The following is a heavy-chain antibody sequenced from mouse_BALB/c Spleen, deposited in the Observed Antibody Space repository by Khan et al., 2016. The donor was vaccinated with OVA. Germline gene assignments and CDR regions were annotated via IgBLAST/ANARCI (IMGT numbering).Heavy chain of an antibody. D-gene: IGHD2-10*01. V-gene: IGHV2-6-1*01. J-gene: IGHJ4*01. CDR2: IWSDGSA. Sequence: QVQLKESGPGLVAPSQSLSITCTISGFSLTNYGVHWVRQPPGKGLEWLVVIWSDGSATYNSALKSRLSISKDNCKNQVFLKMNSLQTDDTAMYYCARQPYCHYYIMDYWGQGTSVTVSS. CDR1: GFSLTNYG. CDR3: ARQPYCHYYIMDY.